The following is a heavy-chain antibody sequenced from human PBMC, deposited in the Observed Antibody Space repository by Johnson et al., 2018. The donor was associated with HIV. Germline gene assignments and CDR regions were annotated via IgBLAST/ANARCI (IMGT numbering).Heavy chain of an antibody. V-gene: IGHV3-9*01. D-gene: IGHD6-6*01. J-gene: IGHJ3*02. Sequence: VQLVESGGGLVQPGRSLRLSCAASGFTFDDYAMHWVRQAPGKGLEWVSGISWNSGSLGYADSVKGRFTISRDNAENSLYLQMNSLRAEDTALYYCAKAYSSSSIHYDAFDIWGQGTMVTVSS. CDR1: GFTFDDYA. CDR2: ISWNSGSL. CDR3: AKAYSSSSIHYDAFDI.